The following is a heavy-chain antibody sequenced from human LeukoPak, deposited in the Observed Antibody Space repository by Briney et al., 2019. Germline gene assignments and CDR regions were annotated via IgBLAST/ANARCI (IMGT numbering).Heavy chain of an antibody. D-gene: IGHD2-2*01. CDR3: ARDAGGCNSTSCYQRYYYYYGMDV. CDR1: GGTFSSYA. Sequence: ASVKVSCKASGGTFSSYAISWVRQAPGQGLEWMGGIIPIFGTANYAQKFQGRVTITADKSTSTAYMELSSLRSEDTAVYYCARDAGGCNSTSCYQRYYYYYGMDVWGKGTTVTVSS. J-gene: IGHJ6*04. V-gene: IGHV1-69*06. CDR2: IIPIFGTA.